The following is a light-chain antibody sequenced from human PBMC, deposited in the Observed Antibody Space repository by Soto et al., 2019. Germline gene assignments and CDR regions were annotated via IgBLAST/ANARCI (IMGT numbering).Light chain of an antibody. J-gene: IGLJ2*01. V-gene: IGLV2-8*01. Sequence: QPVLTQPPSASGSPGQSVTISCTGSSSDVGGHNHVSWYQQHPGKAPKLMIYEVSKRPSGVPGRFSGSKSVNTASLTVTGLQAEDEADYYCSSYAGNMNLIFGGGTKLTVL. CDR3: SSYAGNMNLI. CDR2: EVS. CDR1: SSDVGGHNH.